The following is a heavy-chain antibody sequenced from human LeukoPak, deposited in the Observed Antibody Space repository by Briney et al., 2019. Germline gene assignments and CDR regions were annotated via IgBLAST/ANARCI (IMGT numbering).Heavy chain of an antibody. CDR2: ISVSGGST. J-gene: IGHJ4*02. CDR1: GFTFSSYA. D-gene: IGHD2-2*02. V-gene: IGHV3-23*01. Sequence: GGSLRLSCAASGFTFSSYAMSWVRQAPGKGLEWVSAISVSGGSTYYADSVKGRCTISRDNSKNTLYLQMNSLRAEDTAVYYCAKDRAHTLYCSSTSCYTGSHDYWGQGTLVTVSS. CDR3: AKDRAHTLYCSSTSCYTGSHDY.